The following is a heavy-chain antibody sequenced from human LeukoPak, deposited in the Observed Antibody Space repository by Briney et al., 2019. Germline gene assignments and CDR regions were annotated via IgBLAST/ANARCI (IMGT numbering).Heavy chain of an antibody. V-gene: IGHV3-33*01. CDR2: IWFDGSNK. D-gene: IGHD3-10*01. J-gene: IGHJ4*02. Sequence: HPGGSLKLSCAASEFTFSNYGMHWVRQAPGKGLEWVAFIWFDGSNKYYADSVKGRFTISRDNSKSTLYLQMNSLRAEDTAVYYCASAGPIIIGLDYWGQGTLVTVSS. CDR3: ASAGPIIIGLDY. CDR1: EFTFSNYG.